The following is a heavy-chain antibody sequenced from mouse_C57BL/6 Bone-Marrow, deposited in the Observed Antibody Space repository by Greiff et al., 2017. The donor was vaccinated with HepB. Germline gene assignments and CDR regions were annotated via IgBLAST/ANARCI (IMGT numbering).Heavy chain of an antibody. CDR3: TTDYDGAWFAY. Sequence: EVQLQQSGAELVRPGASVKLSCTASGFNIKDDYMHWVKQRPEQGLEWIGWIDPENGDTAYASKFQGKATIPADTSSNTAYLQLSSLTSEDTAVYYCTTDYDGAWFAYWGQGTLVTVSA. CDR2: IDPENGDT. J-gene: IGHJ3*01. CDR1: GFNIKDDY. V-gene: IGHV14-4*01. D-gene: IGHD2-4*01.